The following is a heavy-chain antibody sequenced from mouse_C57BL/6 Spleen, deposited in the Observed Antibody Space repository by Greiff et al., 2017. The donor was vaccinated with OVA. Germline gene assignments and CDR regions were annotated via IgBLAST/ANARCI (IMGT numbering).Heavy chain of an antibody. CDR3: VRHGDDYDGFAY. V-gene: IGHV10-1*01. CDR2: IRSKSNNYAT. Sequence: EVQVVESGGGLVQPKGSLKLSCAASGFSFNTYAMNWVRQAPGKGLEWVARIRSKSNNYATYYADSVKDRFTISRDDSESMLYLQMNNLKTEDTAMYYCVRHGDDYDGFAYWGQGTLVTVSA. J-gene: IGHJ3*01. CDR1: GFSFNTYA. D-gene: IGHD2-4*01.